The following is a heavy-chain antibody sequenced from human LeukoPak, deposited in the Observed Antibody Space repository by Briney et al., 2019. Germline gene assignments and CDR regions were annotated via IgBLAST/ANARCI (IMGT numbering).Heavy chain of an antibody. CDR1: GFTFSSYA. Sequence: GGSLRLSCAASGFTFSSYAMSWVRQAPGKGLEWVSSISGSDGTTYYADSVKGRFTISRDNSKYTLSLQMNSLRAEDTAVYYCAKDLWYYGSGSYYAYYYYMDVWGKGTTVTISS. D-gene: IGHD3-10*01. V-gene: IGHV3-23*01. CDR3: AKDLWYYGSGSYYAYYYYMDV. J-gene: IGHJ6*03. CDR2: ISGSDGTT.